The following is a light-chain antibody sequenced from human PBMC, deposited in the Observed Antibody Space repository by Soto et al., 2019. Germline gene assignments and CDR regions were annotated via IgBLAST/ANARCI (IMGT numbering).Light chain of an antibody. CDR1: SSDVGGYNY. V-gene: IGLV2-14*03. J-gene: IGLJ2*01. CDR3: SSYTSSSTLAV. Sequence: QSALTQPVSVSGSPGQSITISCIGTSSDVGGYNYVSWYQQLPGKAPKLMIYDVSNRPSGVSNRFSGSKSGNTASLTISGLQAEDEADYYCSSYTSSSTLAVFGGGTKVTVL. CDR2: DVS.